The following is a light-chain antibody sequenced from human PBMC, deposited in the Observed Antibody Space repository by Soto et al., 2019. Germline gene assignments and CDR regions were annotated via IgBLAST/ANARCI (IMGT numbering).Light chain of an antibody. Sequence: EIVLTQSPGTLSLSPGERATLSCRASQSVSSSYIAWYQQNPGQAPRILIYGASSRATGIPDRFSGSGSGTDLNLTISRLEPEGFAVYFCQQYGRSPPFTFGQGTKVEIK. CDR2: GAS. V-gene: IGKV3-20*01. CDR3: QQYGRSPPFT. CDR1: QSVSSSY. J-gene: IGKJ2*01.